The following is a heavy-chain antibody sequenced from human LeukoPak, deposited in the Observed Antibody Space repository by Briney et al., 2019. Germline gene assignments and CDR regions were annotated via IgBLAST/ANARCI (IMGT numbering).Heavy chain of an antibody. J-gene: IGHJ4*02. CDR3: TSLRGSINVADY. V-gene: IGHV3-74*03. CDR2: IKGDGSSK. D-gene: IGHD2-15*01. Sequence: PGGSLRLSRAASGFTFSSYWMHWVRQAPGQGLLWVSDIKGDGSSKQYADSVKGRFTISRDNAKSTLYLQMNSLSAEDTAVYYCTSLRGSINVADYWGQGTLVTVSS. CDR1: GFTFSSYW.